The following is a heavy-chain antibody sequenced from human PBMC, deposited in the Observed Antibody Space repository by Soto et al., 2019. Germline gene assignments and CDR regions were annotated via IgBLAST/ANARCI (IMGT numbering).Heavy chain of an antibody. J-gene: IGHJ4*02. CDR1: GFTFTSSA. CDR2: IVVGSGNT. Sequence: QMQLVQSGPEVKKPGTSVKVSCKASGFTFTSSAVQWVRQARGQRLEWIGWIVVGSGNTNYAQKFQERVTITRDMANSTAFTELSSLRFEDTAVYFGAAGLSCSGGSGYWKGDYLGQGTLVTVSS. D-gene: IGHD2-15*01. CDR3: AAGLSCSGGSGYWKGDY. V-gene: IGHV1-58*01.